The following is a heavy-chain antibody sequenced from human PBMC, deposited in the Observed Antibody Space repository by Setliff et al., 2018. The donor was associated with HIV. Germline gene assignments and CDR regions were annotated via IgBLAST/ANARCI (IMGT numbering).Heavy chain of an antibody. V-gene: IGHV4-59*11. CDR3: ARENGDCSGGACYFVLDS. Sequence: SETLSLTCTVSGGSISSHYWSWIRQPPGKGLEWIGYIYYSGSTKYNPSLKSLVTISVDASNNQFSLELRSMTAADTAVYYCARENGDCSGGACYFVLDSWGQGTRVTVSS. J-gene: IGHJ4*02. CDR1: GGSISSHY. CDR2: IYYSGST. D-gene: IGHD2-15*01.